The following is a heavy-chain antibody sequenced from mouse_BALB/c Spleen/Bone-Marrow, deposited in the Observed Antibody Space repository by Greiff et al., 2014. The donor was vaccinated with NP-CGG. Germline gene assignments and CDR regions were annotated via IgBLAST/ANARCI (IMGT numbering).Heavy chain of an antibody. CDR2: ISDGGGYT. Sequence: EVKLQESGGGLVKPGGSLKLSCAASGFTFSDYYMYWVRQTPEKRLEWVATISDGGGYTYYPDSVWGRFTISGDNAKNNLYLQMSSLKSEDTAMYYCARSGERYGAMDYWGQGTSVTVFS. J-gene: IGHJ4*01. D-gene: IGHD2-10*02. V-gene: IGHV5-4*02. CDR3: ARSGERYGAMDY. CDR1: GFTFSDYY.